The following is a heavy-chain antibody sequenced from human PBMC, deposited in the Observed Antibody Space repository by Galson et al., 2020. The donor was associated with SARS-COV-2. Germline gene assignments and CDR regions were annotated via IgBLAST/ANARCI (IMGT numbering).Heavy chain of an antibody. CDR2: ITGGADLT. Sequence: GGSLRLSCAASGFVFEDYAMGWVRLASGKGPEWVSSITGGADLTYYADSVKGRFTVSRDNSKNTLYLQMSSLRAEDAAIFYCARVNSRYIGWTCPLDIWGQGSLVLVSS. CDR1: GFVFEDYA. CDR3: ARVNSRYIGWTCPLDI. J-gene: IGHJ4*02. V-gene: IGHV3-23*01. D-gene: IGHD2-15*01.